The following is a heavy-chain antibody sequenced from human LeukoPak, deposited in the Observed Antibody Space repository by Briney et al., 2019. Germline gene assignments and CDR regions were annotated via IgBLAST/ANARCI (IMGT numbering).Heavy chain of an antibody. Sequence: PSETLSLTCTVSRGSISNYYWGWIRQPPGKGLEWIGFFSYSGSTNYNPSLKSRVTISVDTSKNQFSLKLTSVTAADTAVYYCARDGPGDVGFDYWGQGTLVTASS. CDR2: FSYSGST. CDR1: RGSISNYY. V-gene: IGHV4-59*01. CDR3: ARDGPGDVGFDY. J-gene: IGHJ4*02. D-gene: IGHD7-27*01.